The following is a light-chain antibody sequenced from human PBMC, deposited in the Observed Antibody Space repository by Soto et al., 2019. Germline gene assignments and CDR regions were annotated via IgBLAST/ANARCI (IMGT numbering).Light chain of an antibody. CDR3: QPSSNWI. J-gene: IGKJ3*01. CDR1: QSIITSY. Sequence: EIVMTQSPGTLSLSPGERATLSCRASQSIITSYLAWYRQKPGQAPRLLIYAASSRATGIPDRFSGSGSGTDFTITISSLEPEDLAVYYCQPSSNWIFGPGTKVDIK. V-gene: IGKV3D-20*02. CDR2: AAS.